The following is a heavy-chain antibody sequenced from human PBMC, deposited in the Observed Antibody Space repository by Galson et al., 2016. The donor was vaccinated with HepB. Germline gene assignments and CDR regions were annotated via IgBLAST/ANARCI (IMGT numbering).Heavy chain of an antibody. Sequence: SCAASGFLFSSHAMHWVRQAPGKGLEWLALISYDGSVKYYADSVKGRFTISRVNSKNTMYVHMTGLRAEDTAVYYCAKSPATAGAYYFDSWGQGTLVTVSS. D-gene: IGHD6-13*01. CDR3: AKSPATAGAYYFDS. V-gene: IGHV3-30*04. J-gene: IGHJ4*02. CDR2: ISYDGSVK. CDR1: GFLFSSHA.